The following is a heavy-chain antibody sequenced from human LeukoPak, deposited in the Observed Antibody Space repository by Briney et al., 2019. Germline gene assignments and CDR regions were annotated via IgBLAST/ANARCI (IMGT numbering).Heavy chain of an antibody. CDR2: IIPIFGTA. CDR1: GGTFSSYA. CDR3: ARGESGYYDSSGYRFDY. V-gene: IGHV1-69*05. D-gene: IGHD3-22*01. Sequence: SVKVSCKASGGTFSSYAISWVRQAPGQGLEWMGRIIPIFGTANYAQKFQGRVTITTDESTSTAYMELSSLRSEDTAVYYCARGESGYYDSSGYRFDYWGQGTLVTVSS. J-gene: IGHJ4*02.